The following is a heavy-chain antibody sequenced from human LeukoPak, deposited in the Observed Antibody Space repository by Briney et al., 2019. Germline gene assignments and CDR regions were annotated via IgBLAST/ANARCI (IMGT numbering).Heavy chain of an antibody. V-gene: IGHV3-23*01. J-gene: IGHJ4*02. D-gene: IGHD3-22*01. Sequence: PGGTLRLSCAASGFTFSNYGMSWVRQAPGKGLEWVSAITGSGGSTYYADSVKGRFTISRDNSKNTLYLQMNSLRAEDTAVYYCAKDPHYYYDSSGYRDYWGQGTLVTVSS. CDR3: AKDPHYYYDSSGYRDY. CDR1: GFTFSNYG. CDR2: ITGSGGST.